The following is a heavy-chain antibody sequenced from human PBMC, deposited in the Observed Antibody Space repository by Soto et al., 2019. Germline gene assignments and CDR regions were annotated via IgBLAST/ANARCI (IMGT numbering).Heavy chain of an antibody. D-gene: IGHD3-3*01. CDR3: ARGTTIFGVGSNAFDI. J-gene: IGHJ3*02. Sequence: EVQLVESGGGLVQPGGSLRLSCAASGFTVSSNYMSWVCQAPGKGLEWVSVIYSGGSTYYADSVKGRFTISRDNSKNTLYLQMNSLRAEDTAVYYCARGTTIFGVGSNAFDIWGQGTMVTVSS. CDR2: IYSGGST. V-gene: IGHV3-66*01. CDR1: GFTVSSNY.